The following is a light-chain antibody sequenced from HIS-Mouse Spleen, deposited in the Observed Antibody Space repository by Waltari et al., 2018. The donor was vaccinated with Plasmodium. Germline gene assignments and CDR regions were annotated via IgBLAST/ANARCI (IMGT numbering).Light chain of an antibody. V-gene: IGLV2-11*01. J-gene: IGLJ1*01. CDR1: SSDVGGYNY. Sequence: QSALTQPRSVSGSPGQSVTISCTGTSSDVGGYNYLSWYQQHPGKAPKLMIYDVSKRPSGVPDRFSGSKSGNTASLTISGLQAEDEADYYCSSYTSSSTRVFGTGTKVTVL. CDR2: DVS. CDR3: SSYTSSSTRV.